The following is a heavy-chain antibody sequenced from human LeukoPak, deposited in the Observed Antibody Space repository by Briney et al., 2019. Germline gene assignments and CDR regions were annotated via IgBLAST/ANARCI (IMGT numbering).Heavy chain of an antibody. Sequence: TGGSLRLSCSASGFTFSTYSMNWVRQAPGKGLVWVSRVNRDGSSTSYEDAVKGRFTISRDNAKNTLYLQMNSLRAEDTAVYYCARVGTNGVCSDYWGQGTLVTVSS. CDR2: VNRDGSST. D-gene: IGHD2-8*01. J-gene: IGHJ4*02. CDR3: ARVGTNGVCSDY. CDR1: GFTFSTYS. V-gene: IGHV3-74*01.